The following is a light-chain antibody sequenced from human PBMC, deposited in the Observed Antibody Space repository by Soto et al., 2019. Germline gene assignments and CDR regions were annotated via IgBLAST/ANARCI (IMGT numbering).Light chain of an antibody. Sequence: QSALTQPRSVSGSPGQSVTISCTGTSSDVGGYNYVSWYQQHPGKAPKLMIYDVSERPSGVPDRFSGSKSGNTASLTISGLQAEDEADYYCSSYTSISTAVFGGGTKLTVL. CDR1: SSDVGGYNY. V-gene: IGLV2-11*01. CDR3: SSYTSISTAV. J-gene: IGLJ3*02. CDR2: DVS.